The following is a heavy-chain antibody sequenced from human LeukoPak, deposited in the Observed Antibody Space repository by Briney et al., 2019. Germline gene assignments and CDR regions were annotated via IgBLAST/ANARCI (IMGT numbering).Heavy chain of an antibody. Sequence: SVKVSCKASGGTFSSYAISWVRQAPGQGLEWMGRIIPIFGTANYAQKFQGRVTITTDESTSTAYMELSSLRSEDTAVYYCARDLIRGITMIVVEAYDYWGQGTLVTV. J-gene: IGHJ4*02. CDR3: ARDLIRGITMIVVEAYDY. V-gene: IGHV1-69*05. CDR2: IIPIFGTA. CDR1: GGTFSSYA. D-gene: IGHD3-22*01.